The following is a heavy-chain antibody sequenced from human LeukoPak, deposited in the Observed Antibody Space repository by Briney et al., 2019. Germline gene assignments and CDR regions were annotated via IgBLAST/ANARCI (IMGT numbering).Heavy chain of an antibody. CDR2: FDPEDGET. Sequence: ASVKVSCKVSGYTLTGLSMHWVRQAPGQGLEWMGGFDPEDGETIYAQKFQGRVTMTEDTSTDTAYMELSSLRSEDTAVYYCAAYYGDYDKGMNYWGQGTLVTVSS. J-gene: IGHJ4*02. CDR3: AAYYGDYDKGMNY. V-gene: IGHV1-24*01. D-gene: IGHD4-17*01. CDR1: GYTLTGLS.